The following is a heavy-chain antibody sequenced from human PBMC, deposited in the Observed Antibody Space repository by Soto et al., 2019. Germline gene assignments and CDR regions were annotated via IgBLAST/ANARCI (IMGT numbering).Heavy chain of an antibody. CDR3: ARHHGTTTSENWFDP. Sequence: QVHLVQSGVEVKTPGASVKVSCQASGYTFFTYDISWVRQAPGQGLEWMGWISTYSGDTKYEQKFQGRVTMTTDTSTPTASLELRSLRSDATAVYYCARHHGTTTSENWFDPWGQGTLVTFSS. CDR2: ISTYSGDT. CDR1: GYTFFTYD. V-gene: IGHV1-18*01. J-gene: IGHJ5*02. D-gene: IGHD3-3*01.